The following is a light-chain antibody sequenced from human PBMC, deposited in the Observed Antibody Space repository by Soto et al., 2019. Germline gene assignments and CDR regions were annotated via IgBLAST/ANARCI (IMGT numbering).Light chain of an antibody. CDR2: EVS. CDR1: SSDVGGYNF. CDR3: SSYTFSSALVV. Sequence: QSALTQPASVSGSPGQSITISCTGTSSDVGGYNFVSWYQQHPGKAPRLMIYEVSNRPSGVSDRFSGSKSGNTASLTISGLQAEEEADYYCSSYTFSSALVVFGGGTKVTVL. J-gene: IGLJ2*01. V-gene: IGLV2-14*01.